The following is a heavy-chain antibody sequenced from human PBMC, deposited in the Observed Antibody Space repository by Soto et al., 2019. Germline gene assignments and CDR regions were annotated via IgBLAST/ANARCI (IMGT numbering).Heavy chain of an antibody. D-gene: IGHD5-12*01. CDR3: ATDSGYSSASAYYFDF. CDR1: GFTFDDYA. CDR2: ISWNSGSI. V-gene: IGHV3-9*01. J-gene: IGHJ4*02. Sequence: GGSLRLSCAASGFTFDDYAMHWVRQAPGKGLEWVSGISWNSGSIGYADSVKGRFTISRDNAKNSLYLQMNSLRAEDTALYYCATDSGYSSASAYYFDFWGQGALVTVSS.